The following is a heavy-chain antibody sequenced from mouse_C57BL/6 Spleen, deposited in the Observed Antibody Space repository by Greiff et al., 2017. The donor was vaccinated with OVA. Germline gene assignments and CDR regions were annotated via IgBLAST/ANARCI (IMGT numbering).Heavy chain of an antibody. CDR2: ISDGGRYT. D-gene: IGHD2-4*01. CDR1: GFTFSSYA. J-gene: IGHJ2*01. V-gene: IGHV5-4*03. Sequence: EVMLVESGGGLVKPGGSLKLSCAASGFTFSSYAMSWVRQTPEKRLEWVATISDGGRYTYYPDNVKGRFTISRDNAKNNLYLQMSHLKSEDTAMYYCARGGLRRGLDYFDYWGQGTTLTVSS. CDR3: ARGGLRRGLDYFDY.